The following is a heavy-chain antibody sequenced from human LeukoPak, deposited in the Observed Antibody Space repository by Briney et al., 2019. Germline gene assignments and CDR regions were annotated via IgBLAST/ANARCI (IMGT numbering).Heavy chain of an antibody. CDR1: GFTFSSYA. CDR3: ARETSVGGNPPRY. J-gene: IGHJ4*02. V-gene: IGHV3-30*04. Sequence: GRSLRLSCAASGFTFSSYAMHWVRQAPGKGLEWVAVISYDGSNKYYADSVKGRFTISRDNSKNTLYLQMNSLRAEGTAVYYCARETSVGGNPPRYWGQGTLVTVSS. D-gene: IGHD4-23*01. CDR2: ISYDGSNK.